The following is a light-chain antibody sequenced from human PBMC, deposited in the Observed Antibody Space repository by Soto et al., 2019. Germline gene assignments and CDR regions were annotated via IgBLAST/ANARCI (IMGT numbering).Light chain of an antibody. CDR3: CSYALSDLI. J-gene: IGLJ2*01. Sequence: QSALTQPASVTGSPGQSITISCSGATSDIGPYKLVAWYQQHPGKAPKLIIHEGAKRPSGVSSRFSGSQSSPTASLTISGLQAEDEATYYCCSYALSDLIFGGGTKLTVL. CDR2: EGA. V-gene: IGLV2-23*01. CDR1: TSDIGPYKL.